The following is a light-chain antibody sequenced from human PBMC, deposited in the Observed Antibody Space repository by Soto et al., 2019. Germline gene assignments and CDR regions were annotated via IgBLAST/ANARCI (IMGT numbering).Light chain of an antibody. V-gene: IGKV3-20*01. CDR3: QQYGTSPRT. J-gene: IGKJ1*01. CDR1: QSVSSNF. CDR2: DAS. Sequence: EIVLTQSPGTLSLSPGERATLSCRASQSVSSNFLAWYQQKPGRAPRLLIYDASNRAAGIPDRFSGSGSGTDFTLTISGLEPEDFAVYYCQQYGTSPRTFGQGTKVEIK.